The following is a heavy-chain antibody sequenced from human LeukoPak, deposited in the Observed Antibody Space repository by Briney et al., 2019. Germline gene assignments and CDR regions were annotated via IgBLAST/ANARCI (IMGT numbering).Heavy chain of an antibody. J-gene: IGHJ6*03. CDR1: GFTFDDYA. V-gene: IGHV3-9*01. CDR3: TTAKWEYYYYYYYMDV. D-gene: IGHD1-26*01. Sequence: GGSLRLSCAASGFTFDDYAMHWVRQAPGKGLEWVSGISWNSGSIGYADSVKGRFTISRDNSKNTLYLQMNSLRAEDTAVYYCTTAKWEYYYYYYYMDVWGKGTTVTVSS. CDR2: ISWNSGSI.